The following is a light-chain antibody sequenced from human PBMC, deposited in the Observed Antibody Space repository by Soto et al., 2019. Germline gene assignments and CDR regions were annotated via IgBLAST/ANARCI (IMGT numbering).Light chain of an antibody. CDR3: CSYACSYTLV. V-gene: IGLV2-11*01. Sequence: QSALTQPRSVSGSPGQSVTISCTGTSSDVGGSNYVSWYQQHPGKVPKLIISGVTKRPSGVPDRFSGSKSGNTASLTISGLQAEDEAEYYCCSYACSYTLVFGGGTKLNVL. CDR2: GVT. J-gene: IGLJ3*02. CDR1: SSDVGGSNY.